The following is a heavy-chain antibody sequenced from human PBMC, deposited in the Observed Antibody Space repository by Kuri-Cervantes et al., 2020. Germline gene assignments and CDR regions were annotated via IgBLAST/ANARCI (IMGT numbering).Heavy chain of an antibody. V-gene: IGHV4-39*01. CDR3: ARSERYSYGYDY. Sequence: SETLSLTCTVSGGSISSSSYYWGWIRQPPGKGLEWIGSIYYSGSTYYNPSLKSRVTISVDTSKNQFSLKLSSVTAADTAVYYCARSERYSYGYDYWGQGTLVTVSS. CDR1: GGSISSSSYY. D-gene: IGHD5-18*01. J-gene: IGHJ4*02. CDR2: IYYSGST.